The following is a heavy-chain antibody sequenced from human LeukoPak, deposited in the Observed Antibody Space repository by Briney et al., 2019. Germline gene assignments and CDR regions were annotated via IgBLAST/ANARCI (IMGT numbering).Heavy chain of an antibody. Sequence: PGGSLRLSCAASGFTFSSYAMSWVRQAPGKGLEWVSAISGSGGSTYYADSVKGRFTISRDNSKNTLYLQMNSLRAEDTAVYYCAKYFRRQYCGGDCYSVYFDYWGQGTLVTVSS. D-gene: IGHD2-21*01. CDR3: AKYFRRQYCGGDCYSVYFDY. J-gene: IGHJ4*02. V-gene: IGHV3-23*01. CDR1: GFTFSSYA. CDR2: ISGSGGST.